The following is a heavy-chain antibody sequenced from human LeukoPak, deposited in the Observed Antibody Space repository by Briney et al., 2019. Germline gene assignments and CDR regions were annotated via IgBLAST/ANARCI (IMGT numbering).Heavy chain of an antibody. J-gene: IGHJ4*02. CDR1: GGSISRYY. CDR2: IYTSGST. Sequence: SETLSLTCTVSGGSISRYYWSWIRQPAGKGLEYIGRIYTSGSTNSNPSLKSRVTMSVDTSKNQFSLRLTSVTAAHTAVYYCSREIPGIVGAVAFDYWGQGTLVTVSS. V-gene: IGHV4-4*07. D-gene: IGHD1-26*01. CDR3: SREIPGIVGAVAFDY.